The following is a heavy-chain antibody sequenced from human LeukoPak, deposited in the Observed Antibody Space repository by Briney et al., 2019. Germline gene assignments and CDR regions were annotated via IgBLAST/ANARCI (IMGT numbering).Heavy chain of an antibody. CDR2: ISGSGGST. Sequence: GGSLRLSCAASGFTFSSYAMSWVRQAPGKGLEWVSAISGSGGSTYYADPVKGRFTISRDNSKNTLYLQMNSLRAEDTAVYYCAKEELRFLEWLPHNWFDPWGQGTLVTVSS. CDR3: AKEELRFLEWLPHNWFDP. D-gene: IGHD3-3*01. CDR1: GFTFSSYA. J-gene: IGHJ5*02. V-gene: IGHV3-23*01.